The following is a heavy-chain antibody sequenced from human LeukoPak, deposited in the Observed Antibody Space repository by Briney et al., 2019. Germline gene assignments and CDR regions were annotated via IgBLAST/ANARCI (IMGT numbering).Heavy chain of an antibody. CDR2: ISTTSSTI. V-gene: IGHV3-48*01. Sequence: GGSLRLSCAASGLTFSYYKMHWVRQAPGKGLEWLSYISTTSSTIYYADSVKGRFTISRDNAKNSLYLQMNSLRAEDTAVYYCAGFCSGDACYPYWGQGTLVTVSS. CDR3: AGFCSGDACYPY. CDR1: GLTFSYYK. J-gene: IGHJ4*02. D-gene: IGHD2-15*01.